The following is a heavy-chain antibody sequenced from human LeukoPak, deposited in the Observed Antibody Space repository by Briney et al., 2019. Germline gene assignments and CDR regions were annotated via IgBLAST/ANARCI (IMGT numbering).Heavy chain of an antibody. J-gene: IGHJ4*02. V-gene: IGHV3-33*01. CDR1: GFTFRSHG. CDR2: IWYDGSKK. D-gene: IGHD3-10*01. CDR3: SRGLYTRFGELLYIDY. Sequence: GGSLRLSCAASGFTFRSHGMQWVRQAPGKGLEWVAVIWYDGSKKYYADSVKGRFTISRDNSKNTLYLQMNSLRAEDTAVYYCSRGLYTRFGELLYIDYWGQGTLVTVSS.